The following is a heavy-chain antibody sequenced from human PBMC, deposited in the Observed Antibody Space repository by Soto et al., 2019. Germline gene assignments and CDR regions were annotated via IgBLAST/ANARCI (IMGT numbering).Heavy chain of an antibody. V-gene: IGHV3-30*18. D-gene: IGHD3-16*01. CDR2: ISYDGTNK. CDR3: AKGLGLRVLGDAFDI. Sequence: QVQLVESGGGVVQPGRSLRLSCAASGITFSSYGMHWVRQAPGKGLEWVAVISYDGTNKYYGDSVKGRFSISRDNSKNTLYLQMNSLRAEDTAAYYCAKGLGLRVLGDAFDIWGQGTMVTVSS. CDR1: GITFSSYG. J-gene: IGHJ3*02.